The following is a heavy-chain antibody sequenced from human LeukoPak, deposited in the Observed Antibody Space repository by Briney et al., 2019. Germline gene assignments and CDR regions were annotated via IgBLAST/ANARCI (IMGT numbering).Heavy chain of an antibody. Sequence: SETLSLTCTVSGGSISSGGYYWSWIRQHPGKGLEWNGYIYYSGSTYYNPSLKSRVTISVDTSKNQFSLKLSSVTAADTAVYYCARASGYCGGDCYSAYDYWGQGTLVTVSS. V-gene: IGHV4-31*03. D-gene: IGHD2-21*01. J-gene: IGHJ4*02. CDR3: ARASGYCGGDCYSAYDY. CDR2: IYYSGST. CDR1: GGSISSGGYY.